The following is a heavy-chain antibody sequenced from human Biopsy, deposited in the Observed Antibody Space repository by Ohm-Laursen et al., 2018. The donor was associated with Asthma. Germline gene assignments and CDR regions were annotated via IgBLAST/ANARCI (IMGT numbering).Heavy chain of an antibody. V-gene: IGHV1-18*04. Sequence: ASVKVSCKASGYTFSNYATSWVRQAPGQGLEWMGWISGYNGDTKFAQNVKGRLSLTTDTSTSTAYMELRSLTSDDTAVYYCVRDKVVVVPGSKGPTDWFDPWGQGTLVTVSS. D-gene: IGHD2-15*01. CDR3: VRDKVVVVPGSKGPTDWFDP. CDR2: ISGYNGDT. J-gene: IGHJ5*02. CDR1: GYTFSNYA.